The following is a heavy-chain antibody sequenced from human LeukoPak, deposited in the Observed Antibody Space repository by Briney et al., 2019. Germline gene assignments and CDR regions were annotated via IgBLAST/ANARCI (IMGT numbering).Heavy chain of an antibody. CDR3: AREAYCGGPSCFAVSYMDV. Sequence: GGSLRLSCEASGFTFTEYWMTWVRQAPGQRLEWVANIKQDGSEMYYLDSVEGRFTISRDNAKDSVYLQMNSLGVEDTAVYFCAREAYCGGPSCFAVSYMDVWGEGTTVTVSS. J-gene: IGHJ6*03. CDR2: IKQDGSEM. D-gene: IGHD2-21*01. V-gene: IGHV3-7*01. CDR1: GFTFTEYW.